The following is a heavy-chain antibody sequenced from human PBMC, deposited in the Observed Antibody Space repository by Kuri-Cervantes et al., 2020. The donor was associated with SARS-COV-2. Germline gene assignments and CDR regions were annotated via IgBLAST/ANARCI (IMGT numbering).Heavy chain of an antibody. CDR1: GFTFSSYS. CDR3: AKEAVRGDGFFDY. CDR2: ISSSSSTI. J-gene: IGHJ4*02. D-gene: IGHD5-24*01. V-gene: IGHV3-48*01. Sequence: GGSLRLSCAASGFTFSSYSMNWVRQAPGKGLEWVSYISSSSSTIYYADSVKGRFTISRDNSKNTLYLQMNSLRAEDTAVYYCAKEAVRGDGFFDYWGQGTLVTVPQ.